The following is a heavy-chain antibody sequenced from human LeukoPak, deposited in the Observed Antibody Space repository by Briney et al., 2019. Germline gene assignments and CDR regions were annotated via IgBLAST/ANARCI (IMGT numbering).Heavy chain of an antibody. CDR2: ISYDGSPK. V-gene: IGHV3-30-3*01. CDR3: ARPAYCGSDCLAV. D-gene: IGHD2-21*02. J-gene: IGHJ4*02. CDR1: GFIFGSYA. Sequence: GGSLRLSCAASGFIFGSYAMHWVRQAPGKGLEWVAVISYDGSPKYYADSVKGRFTISRDNSKNTLYLEMNSLRAEDTAVYYCARPAYCGSDCLAVWGQGTLVTVSS.